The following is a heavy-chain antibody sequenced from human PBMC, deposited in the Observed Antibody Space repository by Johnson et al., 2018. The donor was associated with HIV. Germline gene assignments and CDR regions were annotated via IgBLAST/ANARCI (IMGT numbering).Heavy chain of an antibody. CDR2: ISYDGSNK. CDR3: ASSAGGSFFWDAFDI. Sequence: QVQLVESGGGVVQPGRSLRLSCAASGFTFSSYSVHWVRQAPGKGLAWVAVISYDGSNKYYADSVKGRFTISRDNSKNTLYLQMKSLRAEDTAVYYWASSAGGSFFWDAFDIWGQGTMVTVSS. J-gene: IGHJ3*02. V-gene: IGHV3-30-3*01. CDR1: GFTFSSYS. D-gene: IGHD1-26*01.